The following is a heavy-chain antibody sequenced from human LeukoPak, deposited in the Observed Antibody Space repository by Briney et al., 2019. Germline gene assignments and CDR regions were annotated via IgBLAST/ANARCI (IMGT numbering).Heavy chain of an antibody. J-gene: IGHJ5*02. CDR1: GFTFSSYA. D-gene: IGHD6-19*01. Sequence: GRSLSLSCAASGFTFSSYAMHWVRPAPGKGLGWVAVISYDGSNKYYADSVKGRFTISRDNSKNTLYLQMNSLRAEDTAVYYCAREGAYSSGWSNWFDPWGQGTLVTVSS. CDR2: ISYDGSNK. V-gene: IGHV3-30*04. CDR3: AREGAYSSGWSNWFDP.